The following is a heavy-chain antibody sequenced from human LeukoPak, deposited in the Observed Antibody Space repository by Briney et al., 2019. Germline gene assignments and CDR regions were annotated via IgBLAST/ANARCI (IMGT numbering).Heavy chain of an antibody. CDR2: ISSNGGST. Sequence: GGSLRLSCAASGFTFSSYAMHWVRQAPGKGLEYVSAISSNGGSTYYANSVKGRFTISRDNSKNTLYLQMGSLRAEDMAVYYCARDGGYSYGNDYWGQGTLVTVSS. J-gene: IGHJ4*02. V-gene: IGHV3-64*01. CDR1: GFTFSSYA. CDR3: ARDGGYSYGNDY. D-gene: IGHD5-18*01.